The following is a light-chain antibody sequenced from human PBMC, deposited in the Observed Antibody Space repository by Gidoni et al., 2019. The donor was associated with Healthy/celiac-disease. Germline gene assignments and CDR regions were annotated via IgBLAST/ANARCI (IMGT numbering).Light chain of an antibody. CDR2: AAS. Sequence: TQFTQSPSFLSASVGDRVTITCRGSQCIHSYLAWYQQKPGKAPKHLIYAASTLQSGVPYRCGGSGSGTEFTLTISSLQPEDFSTYYCQQHNSYPPFFGGGTKVEIK. V-gene: IGKV1-9*01. J-gene: IGKJ4*01. CDR3: QQHNSYPPF. CDR1: QCIHSY.